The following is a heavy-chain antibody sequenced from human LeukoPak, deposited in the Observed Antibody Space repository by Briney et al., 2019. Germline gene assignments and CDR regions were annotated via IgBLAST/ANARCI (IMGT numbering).Heavy chain of an antibody. CDR1: GFTFSSYW. CDR3: AIATWDY. V-gene: IGHV3-74*01. Sequence: GGSLRLSCAASGFTFSSYWMHWVRHAPGKGLVWVSRITTDGSSTTYADSVKGRFTISRDNAKNTLYLQMNSPRAEDTAVYYCAIATWDYWGQGTLVTVSS. J-gene: IGHJ4*02. CDR2: ITTDGSST.